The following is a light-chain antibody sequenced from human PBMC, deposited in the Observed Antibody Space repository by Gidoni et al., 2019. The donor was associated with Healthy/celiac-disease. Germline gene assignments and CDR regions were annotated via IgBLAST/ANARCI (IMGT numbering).Light chain of an antibody. Sequence: DLQMPQSPSTLSASVGDRVTITCRASQSISSWLAWYQQKPGKAPKRLIYKASSLESGVPSRFSGSGAGTEFTLTISSLQPDDFATYYCQQYNSYWTFGQXTKVEIK. CDR3: QQYNSYWT. CDR1: QSISSW. J-gene: IGKJ1*01. V-gene: IGKV1-5*03. CDR2: KAS.